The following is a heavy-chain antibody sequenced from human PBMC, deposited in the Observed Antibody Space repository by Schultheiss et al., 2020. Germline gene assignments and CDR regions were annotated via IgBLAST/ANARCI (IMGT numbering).Heavy chain of an antibody. Sequence: GGSLRLSCAASGFTFSSYGMHWVRQAPGKGLEWVAVIWYDGSNKYYADSVKGRFTISRDNAKNSGNLQMDSLTAEDTAVYYCARGHYGMDVWGPGTTVT. CDR2: IWYDGSNK. J-gene: IGHJ6*02. CDR3: ARGHYGMDV. CDR1: GFTFSSYG. V-gene: IGHV3-33*08.